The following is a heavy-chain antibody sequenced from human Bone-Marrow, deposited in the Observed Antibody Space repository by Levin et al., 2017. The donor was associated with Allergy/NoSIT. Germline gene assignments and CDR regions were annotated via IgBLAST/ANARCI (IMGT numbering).Heavy chain of an antibody. Sequence: LSLTCATSGFPFSSYSMNWVRQAPGKGLEWVSYINSSSGTIYYVDSVKGRFTISRDTAKKSLYLQMSSLRVEDTAVYYCVRGLPDYWGQGTLVTVSS. CDR1: GFPFSSYS. J-gene: IGHJ4*02. V-gene: IGHV3-48*01. CDR3: VRGLPDY. CDR2: INSSSGTI.